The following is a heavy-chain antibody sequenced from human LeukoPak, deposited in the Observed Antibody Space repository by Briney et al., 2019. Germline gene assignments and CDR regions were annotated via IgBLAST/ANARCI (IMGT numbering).Heavy chain of an antibody. J-gene: IGHJ4*02. D-gene: IGHD2-15*01. Sequence: GGSLRLSCAAFGFTFSNSWMSWVSQAPGKGLEWVANMNQDGSSIYYVDSVKGRFTISRDNAKYSLYVHMNSLRAEVTAVYYCTRGGGRLDFWGQGTLVTVSS. CDR3: TRGGGRLDF. CDR1: GFTFSNSW. V-gene: IGHV3-7*01. CDR2: MNQDGSSI.